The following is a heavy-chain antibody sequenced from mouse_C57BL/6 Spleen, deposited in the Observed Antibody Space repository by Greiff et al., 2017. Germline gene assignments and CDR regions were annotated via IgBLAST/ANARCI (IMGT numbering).Heavy chain of an antibody. J-gene: IGHJ4*01. CDR3: ARWGAQAIYYAMDY. CDR1: GYTFTSYW. V-gene: IGHV1-52*01. CDR2: IDPSDSET. D-gene: IGHD3-2*02. Sequence: QVQLQQPGAELVRPGSSVKLSCKASGYTFTSYWMHWVKQRPIQGLEWIGNIDPSDSETHYNQKFKDKATLTVDKSSSTAYMQLSSLTSEDSAVYCCARWGAQAIYYAMDYWGQGTSVTVSS.